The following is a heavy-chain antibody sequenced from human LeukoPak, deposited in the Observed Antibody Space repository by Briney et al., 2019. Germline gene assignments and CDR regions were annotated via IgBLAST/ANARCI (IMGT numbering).Heavy chain of an antibody. CDR1: GYTFTGYC. D-gene: IGHD3-22*01. CDR2: INPNSGGT. V-gene: IGHV1-2*06. Sequence: ASVKVSCKASGYTFTGYCMHWVRQAPGQGLEWMGRINPNSGGTNYAQKFQGRVTMTRDTSISTAYMELSRLRSDDTAVYYCARYYYDSSVYFDYWGQGTLVTVSS. CDR3: ARYYYDSSVYFDY. J-gene: IGHJ4*02.